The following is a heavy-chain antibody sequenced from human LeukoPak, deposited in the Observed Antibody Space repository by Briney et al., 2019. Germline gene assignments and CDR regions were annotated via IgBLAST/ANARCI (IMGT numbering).Heavy chain of an antibody. CDR3: TRVRGSAFDM. CDR1: GFSVGTYD. D-gene: IGHD3-10*01. Sequence: GGSLRLSCVASGFSVGTYDMHWVRQAPGKGLEWVSSIGSPGETYYFGAVKGGFTISRDNAKNSLYLRMNNLRAGYTAVYYCTRVRGSAFDMWGQGTMVTVSS. CDR2: IGSPGET. J-gene: IGHJ3*02. V-gene: IGHV3-13*01.